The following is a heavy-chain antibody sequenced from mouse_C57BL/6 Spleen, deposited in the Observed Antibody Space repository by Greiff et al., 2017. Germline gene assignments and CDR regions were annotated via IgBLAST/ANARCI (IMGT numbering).Heavy chain of an antibody. J-gene: IGHJ4*01. CDR3: ARSRSYYGYEYYAMDY. CDR2: ISYSGST. V-gene: IGHV3-1*01. Sequence: EVQLVESGPGMVKPSQSLSLTCTVTGYSITSGYDWHWIRHFPGNKLEWMGYISYSGSTNYNPSLKSRISITHDTSKNHFFLKLNSVTTEDTATYYCARSRSYYGYEYYAMDYWGQGTSVTVSS. D-gene: IGHD2-2*01. CDR1: GYSITSGYD.